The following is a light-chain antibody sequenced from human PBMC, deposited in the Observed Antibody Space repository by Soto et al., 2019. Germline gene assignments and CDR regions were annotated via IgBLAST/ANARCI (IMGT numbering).Light chain of an antibody. Sequence: IGLTQSPLSLPFTPGEPASISCRPSQSLLHSNGYNFLDWYLQKPGQSPQLLIYLGSNRASGVPDRFSGSGSGTDFTLKISRVEAEDVGVYYCMQALQTPSTFGQGTRLEIK. CDR1: QSLLHSNGYNF. V-gene: IGKV2-28*01. CDR3: MQALQTPST. CDR2: LGS. J-gene: IGKJ5*01.